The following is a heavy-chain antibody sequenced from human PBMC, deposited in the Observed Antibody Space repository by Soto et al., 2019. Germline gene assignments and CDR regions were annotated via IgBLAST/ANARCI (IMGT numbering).Heavy chain of an antibody. CDR3: SKDGFSGPGKYYFDY. D-gene: IGHD3-10*01. CDR2: ISDSGDST. CDR1: GFTFSNYA. J-gene: IGHJ4*02. Sequence: EVHLLESGGGLVQPGGSLRLSCAASGFTFSNYAMKWVRQAPGKGLEWVSVISDSGDSTYYADSVKGRFTISRDKSKNTLYLHMNSLTAEVTAVYYCSKDGFSGPGKYYFDYWGQGTLVTVSS. V-gene: IGHV3-23*01.